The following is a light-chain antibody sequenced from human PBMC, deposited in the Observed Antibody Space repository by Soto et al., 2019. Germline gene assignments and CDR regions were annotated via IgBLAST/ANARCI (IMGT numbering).Light chain of an antibody. CDR2: YDD. J-gene: IGLJ2*01. CDR1: RSNIGNNA. CDR3: AVWDDNLNGVV. Sequence: QSVLTQPPSVSEAPRQRVTISCSGSRSNIGNNAVNWYQQLPGKAPNLLIYYDDLLSSGVSDRFSGSKSGTSASLAISGLQSEEEADYYCAVWDDNLNGVVFGGGTKLTVL. V-gene: IGLV1-36*01.